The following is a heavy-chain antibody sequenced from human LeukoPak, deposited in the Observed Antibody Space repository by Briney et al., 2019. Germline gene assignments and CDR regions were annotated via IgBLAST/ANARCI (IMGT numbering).Heavy chain of an antibody. CDR2: IYYSGST. J-gene: IGHJ4*02. CDR3: ARDVGYYDILTGYYKEYYFDY. Sequence: PSETLSLTCTVSGGSISGYYWSWIRQPPGKGLEWIGYIYYSGSTNYNPSLKSRGTISVDTSKNQFSLKLSSVTAADTAVYYCARDVGYYDILTGYYKEYYFDYWGQGTLVTVSP. V-gene: IGHV4-59*01. CDR1: GGSISGYY. D-gene: IGHD3-9*01.